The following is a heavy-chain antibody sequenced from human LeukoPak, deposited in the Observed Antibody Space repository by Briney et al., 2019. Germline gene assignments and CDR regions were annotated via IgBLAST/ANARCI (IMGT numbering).Heavy chain of an antibody. Sequence: PSETLSLTCTVSGGSINSGSYYRSWIRQPAGKGLEWIGRIYTSGSTKYNPSLKSRVTISVDTSKNQFSLKLSSVTAADTAVYYCARAVFSYCGGGSGPYFDYWGQGTLVTVSS. J-gene: IGHJ4*02. CDR3: ARAVFSYCGGGSGPYFDY. D-gene: IGHD2-15*01. V-gene: IGHV4-61*02. CDR2: IYTSGST. CDR1: GGSINSGSYY.